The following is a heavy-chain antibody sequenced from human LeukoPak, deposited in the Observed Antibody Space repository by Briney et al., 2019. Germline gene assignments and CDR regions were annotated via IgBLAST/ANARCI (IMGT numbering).Heavy chain of an antibody. Sequence: ASVKVSCKASGYTFTNYGISWVRQAPGQGLEWMGWISAYNGKTNYAQKLQGGVTMTTDTSTSTAYLELRSLRSDDTAVYYCARDFPKYYYDSTGYDYWGQGTRVTVSS. CDR2: ISAYNGKT. D-gene: IGHD3-22*01. J-gene: IGHJ4*02. CDR3: ARDFPKYYYDSTGYDY. CDR1: GYTFTNYG. V-gene: IGHV1-18*01.